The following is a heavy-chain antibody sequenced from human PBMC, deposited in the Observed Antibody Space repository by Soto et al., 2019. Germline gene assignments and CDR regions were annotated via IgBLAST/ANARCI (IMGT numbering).Heavy chain of an antibody. CDR1: ESTVRRDW. CDR2: TNQDGSEK. Sequence: EVHLVESGGGLVQTGGSLRLSCAISESTVRRDWMNWVRQAPGKGLEWVAHTNQDGSEKYYVDSVKGRFTISRDNAKNSLYLQMTSLGAGDTAMYYCSGGVGDAFWGQGTLVTVSS. J-gene: IGHJ4*02. D-gene: IGHD1-26*01. CDR3: SGGVGDAF. V-gene: IGHV3-7*04.